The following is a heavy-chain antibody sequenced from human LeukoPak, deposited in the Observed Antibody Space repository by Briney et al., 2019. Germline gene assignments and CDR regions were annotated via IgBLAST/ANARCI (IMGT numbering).Heavy chain of an antibody. Sequence: GGSLRLSCAASGFTFSSYGTHWVRQAPGKGLEWVAFIRYDGSNKYYADSVKGRFTISRDNSKNTLYLQMNSLRAEDTAVYYCAKAEVVVVAATHLDYWGQGTLVTVSS. CDR3: AKAEVVVVAATHLDY. CDR1: GFTFSSYG. J-gene: IGHJ4*02. V-gene: IGHV3-30*02. D-gene: IGHD2-15*01. CDR2: IRYDGSNK.